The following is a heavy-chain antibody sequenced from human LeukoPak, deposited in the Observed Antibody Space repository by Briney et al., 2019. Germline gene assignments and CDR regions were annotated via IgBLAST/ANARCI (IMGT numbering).Heavy chain of an antibody. J-gene: IGHJ4*02. CDR3: ARGSTAAIGPSDY. CDR2: IYYSGST. V-gene: IGHV4-61*01. Sequence: PSETLSLTCTVSGGSVSSGSYYWSWIRQPPGKGLEWIGYIYYSGSTKYNPSLKSRVTISIDTSKNQFSLNLSSVTAADTAVYYCARGSTAAIGPSDYWGQGTLVTVSS. D-gene: IGHD6-13*01. CDR1: GGSVSSGSYY.